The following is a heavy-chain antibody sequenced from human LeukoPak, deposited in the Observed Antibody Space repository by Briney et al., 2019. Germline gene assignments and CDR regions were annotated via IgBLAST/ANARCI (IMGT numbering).Heavy chain of an antibody. CDR2: ISGSGGST. CDR3: ASADTAMVFLGGYYYGMDV. J-gene: IGHJ6*02. CDR1: GFTFSSYA. D-gene: IGHD5-18*01. V-gene: IGHV3-23*01. Sequence: GGSLRLSCAASGFTFSSYAMSWVRQAPGKGLEWVSAISGSGGSTYYADSVKGRFTISRDNSKNTLYLQMNSLRAEDTAVYYCASADTAMVFLGGYYYGMDVWGQGTTVTVSS.